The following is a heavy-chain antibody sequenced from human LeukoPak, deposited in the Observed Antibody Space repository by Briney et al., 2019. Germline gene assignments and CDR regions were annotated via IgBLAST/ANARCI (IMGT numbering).Heavy chain of an antibody. CDR2: IKQDGSEK. CDR1: GFTISSYW. CDR3: ARAFGAFDI. V-gene: IGHV3-7*05. D-gene: IGHD3-16*01. J-gene: IGHJ3*02. Sequence: PGGSLRLSCAASGFTISSYWMSWVRQAPGKGLEWVANIKQDGSEKYYVDSVKGRFTISRDNAKNSLYLQMNSLRAEDTAVYYCARAFGAFDIWGQGTMVTVSS.